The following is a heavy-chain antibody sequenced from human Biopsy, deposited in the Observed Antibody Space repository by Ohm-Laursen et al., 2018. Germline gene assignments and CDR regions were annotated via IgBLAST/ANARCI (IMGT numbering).Heavy chain of an antibody. CDR3: ARTPLWDGGGYDSPHFDS. J-gene: IGHJ5*01. CDR1: GGSMSSGAYN. CDR2: VFDSGST. Sequence: TLSLTCIASGGSMSSGAYNWNWVRQHPGKGLEWIGYVFDSGSTYYSPSLEGRLTISIDTPKNQFSLKLTSVTAADTAVYYCARTPLWDGGGYDSPHFDSWGQGTLVTVSS. D-gene: IGHD3-22*01. V-gene: IGHV4-31*03.